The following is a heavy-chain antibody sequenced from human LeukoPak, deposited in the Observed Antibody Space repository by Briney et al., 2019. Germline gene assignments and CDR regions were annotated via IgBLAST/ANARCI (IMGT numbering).Heavy chain of an antibody. CDR1: GGSINSGGYY. J-gene: IGHJ6*02. CDR2: IYYSGST. V-gene: IGHV4-31*03. Sequence: SETLSLTCTVSGGSINSGGYYWSWIRQHPGKGLEWIGYIYYSGSTYYNLSLKSRVTISVDTSKNQFSLKLSSVTAADTAVYYCARDHILLGGGSRTGGMDVWGQGTTVTVSS. CDR3: ARDHILLGGGSRTGGMDV. D-gene: IGHD2-15*01.